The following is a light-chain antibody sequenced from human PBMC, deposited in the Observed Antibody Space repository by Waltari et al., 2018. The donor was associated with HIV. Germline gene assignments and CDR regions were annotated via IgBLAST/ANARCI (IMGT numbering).Light chain of an antibody. CDR2: AAS. CDR1: NNVSSY. J-gene: IGKJ2*01. CDR3: QQYYSFPYT. V-gene: IGKV1-8*01. Sequence: AIRMTQSPPSLSASAGDRVTVTCRASNNVSSYLAWFQQRPGKAPNLLIFAASTLQSGVPSRFSGNGSGTDFTLTISSLQSEDFASYYCQQYYSFPYTFAQGTTLEMK.